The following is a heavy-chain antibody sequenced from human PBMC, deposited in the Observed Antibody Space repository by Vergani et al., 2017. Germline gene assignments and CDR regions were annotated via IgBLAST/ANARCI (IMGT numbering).Heavy chain of an antibody. D-gene: IGHD3-22*01. CDR3: ARSTDLYYDSSSSKYYFDY. V-gene: IGHV1-69*01. CDR2: IIPIFGTA. Sequence: QVQLVQSGAEVKKPGSSVKVSCKASGGTFSSYAISWVRQAPGHGLGWMGGIIPIFGTANYAQKFQGRVTITADESTSTAYMELSSLISEDTAVYYCARSTDLYYDSSSSKYYFDYWGQGTLVTVSS. J-gene: IGHJ4*02. CDR1: GGTFSSYA.